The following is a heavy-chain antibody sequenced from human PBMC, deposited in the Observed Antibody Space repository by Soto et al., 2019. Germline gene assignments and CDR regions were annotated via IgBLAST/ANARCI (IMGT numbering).Heavy chain of an antibody. CDR1: GFTFGSYW. D-gene: IGHD2-21*02. Sequence: PGGSLRLSCAASGFTFGSYWMSWVRQAPGKGLEWVAGIGASGDITWYADSVKGRLSISRDNSKNTLYLQLNSLRFEDTAVYYCATDDFTDRGDDYFDYWGLVTLVTVSS. CDR2: IGASGDIT. CDR3: ATDDFTDRGDDYFDY. V-gene: IGHV3-23*01. J-gene: IGHJ4*02.